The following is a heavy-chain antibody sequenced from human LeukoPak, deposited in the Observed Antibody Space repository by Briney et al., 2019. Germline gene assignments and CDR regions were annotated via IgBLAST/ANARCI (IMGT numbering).Heavy chain of an antibody. V-gene: IGHV7-4-1*02. CDR3: AKVGVYMPRETIMVSDY. Sequence: ALVKVSCKASGYTFTSFGMNWVRQAPGQGLEWMGWINTNTGNPTYAQDFTGRFVFSLDTSVNTAYLQISSLKAEDTAVYFCAKVGVYMPRETIMVSDYWGQGTLVTVSS. J-gene: IGHJ4*02. CDR1: GYTFTSFG. CDR2: INTNTGNP. D-gene: IGHD3-16*01.